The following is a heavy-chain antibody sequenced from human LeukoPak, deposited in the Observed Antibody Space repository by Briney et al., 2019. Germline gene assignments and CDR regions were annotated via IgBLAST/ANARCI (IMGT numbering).Heavy chain of an antibody. D-gene: IGHD5-12*01. V-gene: IGHV3-48*04. CDR1: GFTFSSYS. CDR3: ARDRHSGYLLHYMDV. J-gene: IGHJ6*03. Sequence: PGGSLRLSCAASGFTFSSYSMNWVRQAPGEGRGWGSYISSSSSTIYYADSVKGRFTISRDNAKNSLYLQMNSLRAEDTPVYYCARDRHSGYLLHYMDVWGKGTTVTVSS. CDR2: ISSSSSTI.